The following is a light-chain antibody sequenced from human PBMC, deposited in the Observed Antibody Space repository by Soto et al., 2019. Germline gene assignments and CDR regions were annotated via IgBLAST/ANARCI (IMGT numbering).Light chain of an antibody. CDR2: ETS. CDR3: QQGSNWPRT. CDR1: QSVRRY. V-gene: IGKV3-11*01. J-gene: IGKJ1*01. Sequence: EIVLTQSPATLSVSPGERATLSCRASQSVRRYLAWYQQKPGQAPRLLIYETSNRATGTPARFSGSGSGTDFTLTIISLEPEDFAVYYCQQGSNWPRTFGQGTKVDIK.